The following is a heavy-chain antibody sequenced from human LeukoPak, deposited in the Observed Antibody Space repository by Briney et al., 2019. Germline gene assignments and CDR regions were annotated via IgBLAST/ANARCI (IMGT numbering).Heavy chain of an antibody. Sequence: GGSLRLSCAASGFTFSSYAMRWVRQAPGKGLEWVAFIRHDGSNKYYADSVKGRFTISRDNFKNTLYLQMNSLRAEDTAVYYCAKDYPNWNLDYWGQGTLVTVSS. CDR3: AKDYPNWNLDY. V-gene: IGHV3-30*02. CDR2: IRHDGSNK. J-gene: IGHJ4*02. CDR1: GFTFSSYA. D-gene: IGHD1-20*01.